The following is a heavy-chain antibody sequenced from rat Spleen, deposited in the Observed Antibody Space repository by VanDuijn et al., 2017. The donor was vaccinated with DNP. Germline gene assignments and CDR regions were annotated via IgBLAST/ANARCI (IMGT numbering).Heavy chain of an antibody. J-gene: IGHJ4*01. CDR2: ITSSGGST. CDR1: GFTFNNYW. V-gene: IGHV5-31*01. Sequence: EEQLVESGGDRVQPGRSLKLSCVASGFTFNNYWMTWIRQVPGNGLEWVASITSSGGSTYYPDSMKGRFTISRDNAKNTLYLQMNSLRSEDTATYYCAREGGDYAMDAWGQGTSVTVSS. CDR3: AREGGDYAMDA.